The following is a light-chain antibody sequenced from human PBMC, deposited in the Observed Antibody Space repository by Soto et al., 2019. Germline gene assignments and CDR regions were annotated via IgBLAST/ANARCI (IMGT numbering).Light chain of an antibody. CDR2: GAS. CDR3: QQYRHWPLT. J-gene: IGKJ4*01. V-gene: IGKV3-20*01. CDR1: QSVISNY. Sequence: EIVLAQSPGTLSLSPGERATLSCRASQSVISNYLAWYQQKPGQAPRLLIFGASSRATGIPDKFSGSGSGTDFTLTISRLEPDDFAVYYCQQYRHWPLTFGGGTKVEIK.